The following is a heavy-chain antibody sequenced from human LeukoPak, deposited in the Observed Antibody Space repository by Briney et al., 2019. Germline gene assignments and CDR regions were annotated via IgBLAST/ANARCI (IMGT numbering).Heavy chain of an antibody. CDR3: ASPTGRGVVVAAN. Sequence: GGSLRLSCAASVFTFSSYAMSWVRQAPGKGLEWVSAISGSGGSTYYADSVKGRFTISRDNSKNTLYLQMNSMRAENTAVYYCASPTGRGVVVAANWGQGTLVTVSS. CDR1: VFTFSSYA. CDR2: ISGSGGST. D-gene: IGHD2-15*01. V-gene: IGHV3-23*01. J-gene: IGHJ4*02.